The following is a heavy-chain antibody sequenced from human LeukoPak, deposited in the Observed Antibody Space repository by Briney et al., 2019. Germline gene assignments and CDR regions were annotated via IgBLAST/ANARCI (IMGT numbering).Heavy chain of an antibody. CDR1: GGSISSYY. Sequence: ASETQSLTCTVSGGSISSYYWSWIRQPAGKGLEWIGRIYTSGSTNYNPSLKSRVTMSVDTSKNQFSLKLSSVTAADTAVYYCARWMEDCSSTSCYDAFGIWGQGTMVTVSS. J-gene: IGHJ3*02. D-gene: IGHD2-2*01. V-gene: IGHV4-4*07. CDR2: IYTSGST. CDR3: ARWMEDCSSTSCYDAFGI.